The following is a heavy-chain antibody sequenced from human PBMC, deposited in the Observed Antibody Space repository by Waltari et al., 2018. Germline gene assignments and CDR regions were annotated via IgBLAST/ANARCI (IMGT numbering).Heavy chain of an antibody. D-gene: IGHD3-22*01. CDR3: ARYVWLSKFFDY. CDR2: INPNSGGT. Sequence: QVQLVQSGAEVTKPGDSVKVSCKAYGHPLTGSYMPWVRQAPGQGLERMGWINPNSGGTNYAQKFQGSVTMTRDTSISTAYMELSRLRSDDTAVYYCARYVWLSKFFDYWGQGTLVTVSS. CDR1: GHPLTGSY. V-gene: IGHV1-2*02. J-gene: IGHJ4*02.